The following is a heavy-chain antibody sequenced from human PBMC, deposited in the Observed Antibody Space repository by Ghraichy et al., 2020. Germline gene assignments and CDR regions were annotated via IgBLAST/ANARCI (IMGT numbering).Heavy chain of an antibody. CDR3: ARVNYYDSSGPVWDDAFDI. CDR1: GGSISSYY. Sequence: SETLSLTCTVSGGSISSYYWSWIRQPPGKGLEWIGYIYYSGSTNYNPSLKSRVTISVDTSKNQFSLKLSSVTAADTAVYYCARVNYYDSSGPVWDDAFDIWGQGTMVTVSS. V-gene: IGHV4-59*01. CDR2: IYYSGST. J-gene: IGHJ3*02. D-gene: IGHD3-22*01.